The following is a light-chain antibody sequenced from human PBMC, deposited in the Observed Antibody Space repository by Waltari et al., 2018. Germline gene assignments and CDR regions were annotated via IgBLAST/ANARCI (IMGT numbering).Light chain of an antibody. J-gene: IGLJ3*02. V-gene: IGLV1-40*01. Sequence: QSVLTQPPSVSGAPGQRVTISCTGTNSNIGAGHDVNWYRQVPGSAPKPLIYRDDTRPSGVPCRFSGSKAGTSASLSVTGLLVEDEGEYFCQSYDSGLSAVVFGGGTKLTVL. CDR3: QSYDSGLSAVV. CDR2: RDD. CDR1: NSNIGAGHD.